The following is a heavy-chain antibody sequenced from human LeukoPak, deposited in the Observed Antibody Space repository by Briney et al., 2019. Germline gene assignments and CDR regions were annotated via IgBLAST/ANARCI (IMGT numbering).Heavy chain of an antibody. CDR3: ASSEYSSSSPDY. Sequence: KPSETLSLTCTVSGGSISSSSYYWSWIRQPPGKGLEWIGDIYFSGSTNYNRSLKSRVAISVDTSKNQFSLKLSSVTAADTAVYYCASSEYSSSSPDYWGQGTLVTVSS. CDR2: IYFSGST. J-gene: IGHJ4*02. D-gene: IGHD6-6*01. CDR1: GGSISSSSYY. V-gene: IGHV4-61*01.